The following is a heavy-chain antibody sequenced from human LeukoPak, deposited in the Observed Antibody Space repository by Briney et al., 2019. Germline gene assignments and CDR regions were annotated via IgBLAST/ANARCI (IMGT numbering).Heavy chain of an antibody. CDR3: AREYSSSWYVPYYFDY. V-gene: IGHV3-48*03. J-gene: IGHJ4*02. Sequence: GGSLRLSCAASGFTFSNYEMNWVRQAPGKGLEWVSYISSSGSTIYYADSVKGRFTISRDNAMNSLYLQMNSLRAEDTAVYYCAREYSSSWYVPYYFDYWGQGTLVTVSS. D-gene: IGHD6-13*01. CDR1: GFTFSNYE. CDR2: ISSSGSTI.